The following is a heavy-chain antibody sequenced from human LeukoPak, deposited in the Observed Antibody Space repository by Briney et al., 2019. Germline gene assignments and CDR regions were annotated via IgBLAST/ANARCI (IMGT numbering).Heavy chain of an antibody. D-gene: IGHD6-19*01. CDR1: GFTFSSYA. Sequence: GGSLRLSCAASGFTFSSYAMSWVRQAPGKELEWVSAISGNGGSTHYAESVKGRFTISRDNSKNTLCLQMNSLRAEDTAVYYCAKQAFITVAGTVDYWGQGTLVTVSS. J-gene: IGHJ4*02. CDR2: ISGNGGST. CDR3: AKQAFITVAGTVDY. V-gene: IGHV3-23*01.